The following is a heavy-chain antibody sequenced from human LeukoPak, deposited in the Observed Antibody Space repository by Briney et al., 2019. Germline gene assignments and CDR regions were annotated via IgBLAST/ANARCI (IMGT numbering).Heavy chain of an antibody. CDR3: AKDSPLASGGVFDY. CDR1: GFTFSSYS. J-gene: IGHJ4*02. Sequence: GGSLRLSCAASGFTFSSYSMNWVRQAPGKGLEWVSSISSSSSYIYYADSVKGRFTISRDNSKNTLYLQMNSLRAEDTAVYYCAKDSPLASGGVFDYWGQGTLVTVSS. CDR2: ISSSSSYI. D-gene: IGHD2-15*01. V-gene: IGHV3-21*01.